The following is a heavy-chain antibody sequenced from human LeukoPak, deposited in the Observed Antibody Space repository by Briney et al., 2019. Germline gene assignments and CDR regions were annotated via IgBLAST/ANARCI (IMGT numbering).Heavy chain of an antibody. CDR2: INHSGST. CDR3: ATGRDPYKTGH. J-gene: IGHJ4*02. CDR1: GGSFSGYY. V-gene: IGHV4-34*01. Sequence: SETLSLTCAVYGGSFSGYYWSWIRQPPGKGLEWIGEINHSGSTNYNPSLKSRVTISVDTSKSQFSLKLSSLAAADTAVYYCATGRDPYKTGHWGQGTLVTVSS. D-gene: IGHD5-24*01.